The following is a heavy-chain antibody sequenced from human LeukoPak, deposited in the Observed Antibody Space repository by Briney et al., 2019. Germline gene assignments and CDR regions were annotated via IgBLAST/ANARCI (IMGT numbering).Heavy chain of an antibody. CDR3: ARSISILRYFSTPPDAFDI. J-gene: IGHJ3*02. D-gene: IGHD3-9*01. CDR1: GGTFISYA. CDR2: IIPILGIA. Sequence: ASVKVSCKASGGTFISYAISWVRQAPGQGVEWMGRIIPILGIANYAQKFQGRVTITADKSTSTAYMELSSLRSDDTAVYYCARSISILRYFSTPPDAFDIWGQGTMVTVSS. V-gene: IGHV1-69*04.